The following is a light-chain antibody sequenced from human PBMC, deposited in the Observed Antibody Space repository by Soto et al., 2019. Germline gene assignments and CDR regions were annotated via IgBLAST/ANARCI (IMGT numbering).Light chain of an antibody. CDR1: SANIGSNF. V-gene: IGLV1-51*01. CDR3: GAWDGSLSVVL. Sequence: QSVLTQPPSVSAAPGQKVTISCSGSSANIGSNFVSWYQQLPGTAPKLVIYDSDRRPSEIPYRYSGSNSGPSATLDITGLQTGDEADDYCGAWDGSLSVVLFGGGTKVTVL. J-gene: IGLJ2*01. CDR2: DSD.